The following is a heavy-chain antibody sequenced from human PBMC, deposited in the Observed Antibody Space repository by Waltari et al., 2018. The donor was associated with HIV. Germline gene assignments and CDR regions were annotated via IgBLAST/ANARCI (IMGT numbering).Heavy chain of an antibody. V-gene: IGHV3-30*01. CDR2: ISPDGSDK. Sequence: QVQLVESGGGVVQPGRSLRLSCAASGFTFSTYVMPWVRQAPGKGLEWGADISPDGSDKYHADSVKGRFTISRDNSKNTLYLQMNSLRAEDTAVYFCAREYYFDSSGYNSGFDYWGQGTLVTVSS. CDR3: AREYYFDSSGYNSGFDY. CDR1: GFTFSTYV. J-gene: IGHJ4*02. D-gene: IGHD3-22*01.